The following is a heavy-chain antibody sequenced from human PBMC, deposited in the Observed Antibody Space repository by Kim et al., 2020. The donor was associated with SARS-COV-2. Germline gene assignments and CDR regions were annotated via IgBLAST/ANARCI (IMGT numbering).Heavy chain of an antibody. CDR2: ISYDGRDI. D-gene: IGHD2-8*02. J-gene: IGHJ4*02. CDR3: AKDRDDDDWWNYFDY. CDR1: GITFSRYG. Sequence: GGSLRLSCAASGITFSRYGMHWVRQAPGKGLEWVAVISYDGRDIYYADSVRGRFTISRDNSKNTLYLQMNSLRADDTALYYCAKDRDDDDWWNYFDYWGQGTLVTVSS. V-gene: IGHV3-30*18.